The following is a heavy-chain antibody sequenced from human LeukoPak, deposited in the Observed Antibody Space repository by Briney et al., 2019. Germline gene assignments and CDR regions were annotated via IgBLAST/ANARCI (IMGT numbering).Heavy chain of an antibody. V-gene: IGHV1-69*01. CDR1: GGTFSSYA. CDR3: ARDLSYDILTGYPHFDY. CDR2: IIPIFGTA. D-gene: IGHD3-9*01. J-gene: IGHJ4*02. Sequence: VKLSCKASGGTFSSYAISWVRQSPGQGLEWMGGIIPIFGTANYAQKFQGRVTITADESTSTAYMDLSSLRSEDTAVYYCARDLSYDILTGYPHFDYWGEGTVDTVSS.